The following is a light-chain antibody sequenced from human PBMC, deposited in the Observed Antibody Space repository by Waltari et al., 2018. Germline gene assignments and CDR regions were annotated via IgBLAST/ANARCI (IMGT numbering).Light chain of an antibody. J-gene: IGLJ2*01. Sequence: QSVLTQPPYVSGAPGQRVTISCHGSWSNIGAGYDVQWYQQLPGKAPTLLVYAVHTPPPGVPDRFFGSKSGTSASLAIPGLQPEDEADYYCQSYDTSLGVVFGGGTKLTVL. CDR2: AVH. V-gene: IGLV1-40*01. CDR1: WSNIGAGYD. CDR3: QSYDTSLGVV.